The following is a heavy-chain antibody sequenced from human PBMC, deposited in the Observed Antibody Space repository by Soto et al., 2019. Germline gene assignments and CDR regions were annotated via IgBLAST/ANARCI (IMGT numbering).Heavy chain of an antibody. J-gene: IGHJ6*02. D-gene: IGHD3-22*01. V-gene: IGHV3-30-3*01. CDR1: GFTFTSYA. Sequence: LVESGGGVVQPGRSLRVSCAASGFTFTSYAMHWVRQAPGKGLEWVATISYDGSKKDYADSVKGRFTISRDNSKNTLYLQMNSLRAEYTAVYYCARDRLYESNTQYYNYGMDVWGQGTTVTVS. CDR3: ARDRLYESNTQYYNYGMDV. CDR2: ISYDGSKK.